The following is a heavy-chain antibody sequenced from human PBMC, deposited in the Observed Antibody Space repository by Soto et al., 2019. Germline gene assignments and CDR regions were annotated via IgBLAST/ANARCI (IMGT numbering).Heavy chain of an antibody. CDR2: ISAYNYNT. CDR3: ARVVGALGHWFDP. V-gene: IGHV1-18*01. D-gene: IGHD1-26*01. CDR1: GYTFTSYG. Sequence: QVQLVQSGAEVKKPGASVKVSCKASGYTFTSYGLSWVRQAPGQGLEWMGRISAYNYNTNYAQKLQGRVTMATDTSTSTAYMELRSLSAADTAVYYCARVVGALGHWFDPWGQGTLVTVSS. J-gene: IGHJ5*02.